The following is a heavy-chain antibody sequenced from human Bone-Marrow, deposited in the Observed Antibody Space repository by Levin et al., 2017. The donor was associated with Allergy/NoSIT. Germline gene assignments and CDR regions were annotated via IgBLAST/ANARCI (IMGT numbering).Heavy chain of an antibody. J-gene: IGHJ4*02. CDR1: GFSFEEYN. D-gene: IGHD5-18*01. CDR3: ARDGDTVMVTLYYFDY. CDR2: ITWDSSDT. Sequence: GGSLRLSCSVSGFSFEEYNMHWLRQVPGKRLEWVSLITWDSSDTYYADSVKGRFTISRDNSKNSLYLQMNSLRTEDTGLYYCARDGDTVMVTLYYFDYWGQGTQVTVSS. V-gene: IGHV3-43*01.